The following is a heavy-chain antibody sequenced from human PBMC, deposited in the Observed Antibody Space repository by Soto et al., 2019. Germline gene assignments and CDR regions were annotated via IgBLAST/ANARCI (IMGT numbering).Heavy chain of an antibody. D-gene: IGHD3-16*01. CDR1: GGSLSGYY. CDR3: ASTWRPHWYFDL. J-gene: IGHJ2*01. V-gene: IGHV4-34*01. CDR2: INHSGST. Sequence: PSETLSLTFAVYGGSLSGYYWSWIRQPPGKGLEWIGEINHSGSTNYNPSLKSRVTISVDTSKNQFSLKLSSVTAADTAVYYCASTWRPHWYFDLWGRGTLVTVSS.